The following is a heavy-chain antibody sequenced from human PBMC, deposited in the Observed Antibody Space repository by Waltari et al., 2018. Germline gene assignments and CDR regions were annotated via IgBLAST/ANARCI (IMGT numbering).Heavy chain of an antibody. Sequence: EVQVLESGGGLVQPGGSLRLPCAASGFTFSTNAMTWVRQAPGKGLEWVSTINGIGGNTYHADSVKGRFTISRDNSKNTLYLQMNSLRAEDTAIYYCAKDSSTLHYFDYWGQGTLVTVSS. CDR1: GFTFSTNA. CDR2: INGIGGNT. J-gene: IGHJ4*02. D-gene: IGHD3-16*01. V-gene: IGHV3-23*01. CDR3: AKDSSTLHYFDY.